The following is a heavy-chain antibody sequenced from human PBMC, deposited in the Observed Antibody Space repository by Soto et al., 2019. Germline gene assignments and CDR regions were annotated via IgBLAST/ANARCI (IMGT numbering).Heavy chain of an antibody. Sequence: QVQLVESGGGVVQPGRSLRLSCAASGFTFSSYGMHWVRQAPGKGLEWVAVISYDGSNKYYADSVKGRFTISRDNSKNTLYLQMNSLRAEDTAVYYCAKGGGNLPHDYWGQXTL. D-gene: IGHD3-3*01. CDR2: ISYDGSNK. V-gene: IGHV3-30*18. CDR1: GFTFSSYG. J-gene: IGHJ4*02. CDR3: AKGGGNLPHDY.